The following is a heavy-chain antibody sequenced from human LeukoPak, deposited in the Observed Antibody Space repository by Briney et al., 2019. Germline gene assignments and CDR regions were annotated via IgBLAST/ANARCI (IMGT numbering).Heavy chain of an antibody. D-gene: IGHD6-19*01. V-gene: IGHV3-21*01. Sequence: PGGSLRLSCAASGFTFSDHSMNWVRQAPGKGLEWVSYISGRSNYIYYADSVKGRFTISRDNAKNSVYLQMNSLRAEDTAVYYCAREPSGWYLDYWGQGTLVTVSS. CDR1: GFTFSDHS. CDR2: ISGRSNYI. CDR3: AREPSGWYLDY. J-gene: IGHJ4*02.